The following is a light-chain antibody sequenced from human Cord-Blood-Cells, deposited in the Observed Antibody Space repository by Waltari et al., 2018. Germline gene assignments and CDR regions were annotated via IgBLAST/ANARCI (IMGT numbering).Light chain of an antibody. CDR2: GAS. V-gene: IGKV3D-7*01. Sequence: EIVMTQYTATLSLSPGERATLSCGASQSVSSSYLSWYQQKPGQAPRLLIYGASTRATGIPARFSGSRSGTDFTLTISSLQPEDFAVYDCQQDYNLPYTFGQGTKLEIK. CDR1: QSVSSSY. CDR3: QQDYNLPYT. J-gene: IGKJ2*01.